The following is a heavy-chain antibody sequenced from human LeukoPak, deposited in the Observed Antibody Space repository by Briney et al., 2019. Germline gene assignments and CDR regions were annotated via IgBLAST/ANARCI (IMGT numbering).Heavy chain of an antibody. Sequence: SETLSLTCTVSVGPMSDYYWSWIRQPPGKGLEWIGYSYYTGVTNYNPSLKSRVTISVDTPKRQFTLNLTSVTSADTAVYYCARLHLDYLDLWGQGAVVTVSS. CDR1: VGPMSDYY. CDR2: SYYTGVT. V-gene: IGHV4-59*01. J-gene: IGHJ1*01. CDR3: ARLHLDYLDL. D-gene: IGHD5-12*01.